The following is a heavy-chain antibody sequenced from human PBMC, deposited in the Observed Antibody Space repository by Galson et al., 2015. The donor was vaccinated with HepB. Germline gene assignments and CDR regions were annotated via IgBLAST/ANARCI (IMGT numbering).Heavy chain of an antibody. CDR3: ARGAVAGTRGVDS. Sequence: QVQLQESGPGLVKPSETLSLTCTVPGGSISSYYWSWIRQPPGKGLGWIGEISRTGSTNYSPSHKSRVTISRYTSKNQFSLRLSSVTAADTAVYYCARGAVAGTRGVDSWGQGTLVPVSS. J-gene: IGHJ4*02. CDR1: GGSISSYY. D-gene: IGHD2-15*01. V-gene: IGHV4-34*01. CDR2: ISRTGST.